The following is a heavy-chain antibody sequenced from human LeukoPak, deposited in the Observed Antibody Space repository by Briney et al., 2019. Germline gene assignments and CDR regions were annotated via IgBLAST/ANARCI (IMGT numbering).Heavy chain of an antibody. D-gene: IGHD3-16*01. CDR2: VRTRSNNYAT. CDR3: TRLDYGHDY. Sequence: GGSLRLYCAASGFTFSVSAMHWVRQAPGKGLEWIGRVRTRSNNYATGYAESVKGRFTISRDDSKNMAYLQMNSLTSEDTAVYYCTRLDYGHDYWGQGTLVMVSS. J-gene: IGHJ4*02. CDR1: GFTFSVSA. V-gene: IGHV3-73*01.